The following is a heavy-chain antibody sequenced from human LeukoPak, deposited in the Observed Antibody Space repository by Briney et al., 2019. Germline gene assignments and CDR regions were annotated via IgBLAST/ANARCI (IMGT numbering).Heavy chain of an antibody. Sequence: SETLSLTCTVSGGSISSYYWSWIRQPPGKGLEWIGYIYYSGSTNYNPSLKSRVTISVDTSKNQFSLKLSSVTAADTAVYYCARDNVEMATISDTWGQGTMVTVSS. CDR1: GGSISSYY. J-gene: IGHJ3*02. CDR3: ARDNVEMATISDT. D-gene: IGHD5-24*01. CDR2: IYYSGST. V-gene: IGHV4-59*01.